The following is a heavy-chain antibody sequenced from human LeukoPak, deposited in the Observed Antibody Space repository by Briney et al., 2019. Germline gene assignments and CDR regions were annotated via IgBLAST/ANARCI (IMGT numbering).Heavy chain of an antibody. CDR1: GYTFTSYD. V-gene: IGHV1-8*03. J-gene: IGHJ4*02. CDR3: ARGNVLLWFGELSALDY. Sequence: EASVKVSCKASGYTFTSYDINWVRQATGQGLEWMGWMNPNSGNTGYAQKFQGRVTITRNTSISTAYMELSSLRSEDTAVYYCARGNVLLWFGELSALDYWGQGTLVTVSS. D-gene: IGHD3-10*01. CDR2: MNPNSGNT.